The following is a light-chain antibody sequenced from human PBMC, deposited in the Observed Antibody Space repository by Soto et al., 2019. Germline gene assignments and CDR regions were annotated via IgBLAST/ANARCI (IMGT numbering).Light chain of an antibody. CDR2: ETS. CDR1: QSVRDSH. V-gene: IGKV3-20*01. J-gene: IGKJ1*01. Sequence: EIVLTQSPGTLSFSTGERATLSCRASQSVRDSHLAWYQQKPGQAPSLLIYETSSRATGIPDRFRGSGSGTEFALTITRVEPEDVAMYFCQQYGSSPGTFGQGTKVDI. CDR3: QQYGSSPGT.